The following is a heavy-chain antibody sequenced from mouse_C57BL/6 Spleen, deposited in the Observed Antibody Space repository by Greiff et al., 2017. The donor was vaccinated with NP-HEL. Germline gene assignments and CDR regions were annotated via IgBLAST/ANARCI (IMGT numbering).Heavy chain of an antibody. D-gene: IGHD1-1*01. Sequence: VKLQQSGAELVKPGASVKLSCKASGYTFTSYWMHWVKQRPGRGLEWIGRIDPNSGGTKYNEKFKSKATLTVDKPSSTAYMQLSSLTSEDSAVYYCAREYYYGSSWNYAMDYWGQGTSVTVSS. CDR3: AREYYYGSSWNYAMDY. V-gene: IGHV1-72*01. CDR1: GYTFTSYW. J-gene: IGHJ4*01. CDR2: IDPNSGGT.